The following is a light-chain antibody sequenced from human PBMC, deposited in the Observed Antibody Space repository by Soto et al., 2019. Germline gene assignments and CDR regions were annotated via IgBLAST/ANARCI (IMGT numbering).Light chain of an antibody. CDR1: SSNIGNNY. J-gene: IGLJ2*01. Sequence: QSVLTQPPSVSAAPGQTVTISCSGSSSNIGNNYVTWYQQLPGTAPKLLIYDSNKRPSGIPDRFSGSKSGTSATLGIIGLQTGDEADYYCGTWDSSLSAVVFGGGTKLTVL. V-gene: IGLV1-51*01. CDR3: GTWDSSLSAVV. CDR2: DSN.